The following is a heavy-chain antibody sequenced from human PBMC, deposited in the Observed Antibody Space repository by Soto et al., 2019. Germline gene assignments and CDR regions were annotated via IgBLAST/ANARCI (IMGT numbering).Heavy chain of an antibody. J-gene: IGHJ4*02. V-gene: IGHV3-23*01. CDR3: AKDLVVVVVAATPQP. D-gene: IGHD2-15*01. Sequence: HPGGSLRLSCAASGFTFSSYGVHWVRQTPGKGLEWVSVIRCSGSNTYYADSVKGRFTISRDNSKNTLYLQMNSLRAEDTAVYYCAKDLVVVVVAATPQPWGQGTLVTSPQ. CDR2: IRCSGSNT. CDR1: GFTFSSYG.